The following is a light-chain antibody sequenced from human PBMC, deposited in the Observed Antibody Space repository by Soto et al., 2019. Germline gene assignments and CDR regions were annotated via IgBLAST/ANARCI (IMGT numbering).Light chain of an antibody. CDR2: KAS. J-gene: IGKJ4*01. Sequence: IQMTQSPSTLSASVGDRVTITCRASQSINTWLAWYQQKPGKAPRLLIYKASTLHSGVPSRFSGSGSGIEFTLAISSLQPDDSATYYCQQYNLYSFTFGGGTKVEIK. V-gene: IGKV1-5*03. CDR1: QSINTW. CDR3: QQYNLYSFT.